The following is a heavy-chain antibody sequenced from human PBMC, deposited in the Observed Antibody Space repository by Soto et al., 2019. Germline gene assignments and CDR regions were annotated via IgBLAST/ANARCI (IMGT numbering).Heavy chain of an antibody. Sequence: QVQLVESGGGVFQPGRSLRLSCAASGFTFSSYGRHWVRQAPGKGLEWVAVIWYDGSDKYYADSVKGRFTISRDNSKNTLYLQMNSLRAEDTAVYYCARDRYSSGWYDLDYWGQGTLVTVSS. CDR3: ARDRYSSGWYDLDY. CDR2: IWYDGSDK. CDR1: GFTFSSYG. V-gene: IGHV3-33*01. J-gene: IGHJ4*02. D-gene: IGHD6-19*01.